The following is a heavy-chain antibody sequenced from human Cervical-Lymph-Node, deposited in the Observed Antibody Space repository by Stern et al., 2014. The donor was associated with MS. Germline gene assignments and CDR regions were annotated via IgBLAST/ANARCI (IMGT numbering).Heavy chain of an antibody. Sequence: MQLVQSGSELKKPGASVKVSCRASGYTFSHYGMNWVRQAPGQGLEWMGWINTNTGDPTYAQAFTGRFVFSLDTSVSTAFLQISELKAADTAVYFCVSHQNRTLGYFDYWGQGSLVTVSS. CDR3: VSHQNRTLGYFDY. D-gene: IGHD1/OR15-1a*01. J-gene: IGHJ4*02. CDR2: INTNTGDP. V-gene: IGHV7-4-1*02. CDR1: GYTFSHYG.